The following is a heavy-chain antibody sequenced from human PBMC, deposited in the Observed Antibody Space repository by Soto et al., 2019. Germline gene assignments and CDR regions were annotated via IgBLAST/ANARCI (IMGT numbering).Heavy chain of an antibody. CDR1: GYSFTSNW. Sequence: PGESLTISCHGSGYSFTSNWIGWVRQMPGKGLEWMGIIYPGDSDTRYSPSFQGLVTISVDKSISTAYLQWSSVKASDTAMYYCARHLYESSGYRYFHLWGQGTLVTVSS. V-gene: IGHV5-51*01. CDR2: IYPGDSDT. CDR3: ARHLYESSGYRYFHL. D-gene: IGHD3-22*01. J-gene: IGHJ4*02.